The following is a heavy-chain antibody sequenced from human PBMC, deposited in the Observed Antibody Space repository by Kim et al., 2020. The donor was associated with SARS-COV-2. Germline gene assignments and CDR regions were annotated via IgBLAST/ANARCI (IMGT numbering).Heavy chain of an antibody. CDR3: ARDRGRSYDSSGYYYLYYYYGMDV. J-gene: IGHJ6*02. D-gene: IGHD3-22*01. CDR1: GYTFTSYG. V-gene: IGHV1-18*01. CDR2: ISAYNGNT. Sequence: ASVKVSCKASGYTFTSYGISWVRQAPGQGLEWMGWISAYNGNTNYAQQHQGRVTMTTDTSTSTAYMELRSLRSDDTAVYYCARDRGRSYDSSGYYYLYYYYGMDVWGQGTTVTVSS.